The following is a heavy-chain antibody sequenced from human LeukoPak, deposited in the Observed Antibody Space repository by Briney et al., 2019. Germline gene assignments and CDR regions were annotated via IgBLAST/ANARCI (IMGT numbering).Heavy chain of an antibody. CDR3: ARAIRYQLLSDY. J-gene: IGHJ4*02. Sequence: ASVTVSCKTSGYTFSTYDINLVRQAAGQGLEWMGWMNPNSGNTGFAQKFQGRATITRDTSITTAYLELSSLRSEDTAVYYCARAIRYQLLSDYWGQGTLVTVSS. D-gene: IGHD2-2*01. CDR2: MNPNSGNT. CDR1: GYTFSTYD. V-gene: IGHV1-8*03.